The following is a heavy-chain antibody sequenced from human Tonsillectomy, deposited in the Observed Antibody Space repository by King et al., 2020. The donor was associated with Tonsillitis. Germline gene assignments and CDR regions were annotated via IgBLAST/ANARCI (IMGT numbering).Heavy chain of an antibody. CDR3: AKDSIXWSRDY. CDR1: GFTFSNYG. Sequence: VQLVESEGGLVQPGGSLRLSCEASGFTFSNYGMSWVRQDPGKGLEWVSTISPTAANIYYADSVKGRFTISRDNSKNTLYLQMNSLRAEETAIYYCAKDSIXWSRDYWGLGTLVTVSS. D-gene: IGHD6-13*01. V-gene: IGHV3-23*04. CDR2: ISPTAANI. J-gene: IGHJ4*02.